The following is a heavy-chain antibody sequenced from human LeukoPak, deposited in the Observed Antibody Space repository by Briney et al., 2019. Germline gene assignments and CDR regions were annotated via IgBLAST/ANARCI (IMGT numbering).Heavy chain of an antibody. V-gene: IGHV3-7*01. Sequence: GGSLRLSCAASGFTFSNYWMSWVRQAPGKGLEWVANIKQDGSEKYYADSVKGRFTISRDNAKNSLYLQMNSLRAEDRAVYYCARGVRYYDSSGYYFFDYWGQGTLVTVSS. D-gene: IGHD3-22*01. J-gene: IGHJ4*02. CDR2: IKQDGSEK. CDR3: ARGVRYYDSSGYYFFDY. CDR1: GFTFSNYW.